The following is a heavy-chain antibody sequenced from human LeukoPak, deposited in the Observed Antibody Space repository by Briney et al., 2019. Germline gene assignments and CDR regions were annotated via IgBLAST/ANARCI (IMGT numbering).Heavy chain of an antibody. CDR3: ARMYYYDSSGYSHFDY. CDR1: GGSISSGNW. J-gene: IGHJ4*02. V-gene: IGHV4-4*02. D-gene: IGHD3-22*01. Sequence: PSGTLSLTCAVSGGSISSGNWWSWVRQPPGKGLEWIGEIYHSGSTNYNPSLKSRVTISVDKSKNQFSLKLSSVTAADTAVYYCARMYYYDSSGYSHFDYWGQGTLVTVSS. CDR2: IYHSGST.